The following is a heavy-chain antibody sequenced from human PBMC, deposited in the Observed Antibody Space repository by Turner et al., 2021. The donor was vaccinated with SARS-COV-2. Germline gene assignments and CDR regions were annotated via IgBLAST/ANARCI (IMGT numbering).Heavy chain of an antibody. J-gene: IGHJ6*02. D-gene: IGHD3-3*01. Sequence: QLQLQESGPGLVKPSETLSPTCTVSGGSISSSSYYWGWIRQPPGKGLEWIGSIYYRGSTYYNPSLKSRVTISVDTSKNQFSLKLSSVTAADTAVYYCASPSVDFWSGSYYGMDVWGQGTTVTVSS. CDR2: IYYRGST. CDR3: ASPSVDFWSGSYYGMDV. CDR1: GGSISSSSYY. V-gene: IGHV4-39*01.